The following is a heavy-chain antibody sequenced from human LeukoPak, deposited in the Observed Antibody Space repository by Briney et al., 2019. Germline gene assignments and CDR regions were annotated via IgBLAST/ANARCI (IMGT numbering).Heavy chain of an antibody. D-gene: IGHD3-22*01. CDR2: IKQDGSEK. CDR1: GFTFSSYW. V-gene: IGHV3-7*01. Sequence: GGSLRLPCAASGFTFSSYWMSWVRQAPGKGLEWVANIKQDGSEKYYVDSVKGRFTISRDNAKNSLYLQMNSLRAEDTAVYYCAGGGFYYYDSSGYYGFDPWGQGTLVAVSS. J-gene: IGHJ5*02. CDR3: AGGGFYYYDSSGYYGFDP.